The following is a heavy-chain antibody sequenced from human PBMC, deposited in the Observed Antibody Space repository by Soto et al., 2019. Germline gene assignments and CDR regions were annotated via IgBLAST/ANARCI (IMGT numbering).Heavy chain of an antibody. CDR2: IYPGDSDT. CDR1: GYSFTSYW. J-gene: IGHJ3*02. D-gene: IGHD3-10*01. CDR3: ARHGSGSYYKRDAFDI. V-gene: IGHV5-51*01. Sequence: GESLKISCKGSGYSFTSYWIGWVRQMPGKGLEWMGIIYPGDSDTRYSPSFQGQVTISADKSISTAYLQWSSLKASDTAMYYCARHGSGSYYKRDAFDIWGQGTMVTVSS.